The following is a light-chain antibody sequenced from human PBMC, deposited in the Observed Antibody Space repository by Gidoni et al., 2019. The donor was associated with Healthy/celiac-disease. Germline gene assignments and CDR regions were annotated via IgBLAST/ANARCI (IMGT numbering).Light chain of an antibody. CDR1: QSVSSN. V-gene: IGKV3-15*01. J-gene: IGKJ1*01. CDR3: QQYNNWPET. CDR2: GAS. Sequence: EIVITQSPATLSVSPGERATLSCRASQSVSSNLAWYQQKPGQAPRLLIYGASTRATGIPARCSGSGSGTEFTLTISSLQSEDFAVYYCQQYNNWPETFGQGTKVEIK.